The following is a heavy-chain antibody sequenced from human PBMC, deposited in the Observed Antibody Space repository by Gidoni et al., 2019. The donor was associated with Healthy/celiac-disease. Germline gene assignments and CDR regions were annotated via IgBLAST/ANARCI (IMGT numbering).Heavy chain of an antibody. D-gene: IGHD1-1*01. CDR2: ISSSSSYI. J-gene: IGHJ6*02. CDR3: ARGSWTGTVNYYYYGMDV. Sequence: EVQLVESGGGLVKPGGSLRLSCAASGFTFSSYSMNWVRQAPGKGLEWVSSISSSSSYIYYADSVKGRFTISRDNAKNSLYLQMNSLRAEDTAVYYCARGSWTGTVNYYYYGMDVWGQGTTVTVSS. V-gene: IGHV3-21*01. CDR1: GFTFSSYS.